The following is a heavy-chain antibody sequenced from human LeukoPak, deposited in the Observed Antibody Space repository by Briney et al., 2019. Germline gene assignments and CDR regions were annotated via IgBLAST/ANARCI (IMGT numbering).Heavy chain of an antibody. D-gene: IGHD2-15*01. V-gene: IGHV1-2*02. CDR2: INPNSGGT. CDR3: ARCAGYCSGIRCYPYYFDS. CDR1: GYTFTGYY. J-gene: IGHJ4*02. Sequence: ASVKVSCKASGYTFTGYYMHWVRQAPGQGLGWMGWINPNSGGTNYAQKFQGRVTLTRDTSIRTAYMELSRLSSEDRAVQYCARCAGYCSGIRCYPYYFDSWGQGTLVTVSS.